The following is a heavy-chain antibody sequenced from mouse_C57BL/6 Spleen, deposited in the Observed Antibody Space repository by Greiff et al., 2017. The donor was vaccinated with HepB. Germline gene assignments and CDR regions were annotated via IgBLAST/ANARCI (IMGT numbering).Heavy chain of an antibody. D-gene: IGHD4-1*01. CDR1: GFTFSDYY. J-gene: IGHJ1*03. Sequence: EVQVVESEGGLVQPGSSMKLSCTASGFTFSDYYMAWVRQVPEKGLEWVANINYDGSSTYYLDSLKSRFIISRDNAKNILYLQMSSLKSEDTATYYCARESWDVWYFDVWGTGTTVTVSS. CDR3: ARESWDVWYFDV. CDR2: INYDGSST. V-gene: IGHV5-16*01.